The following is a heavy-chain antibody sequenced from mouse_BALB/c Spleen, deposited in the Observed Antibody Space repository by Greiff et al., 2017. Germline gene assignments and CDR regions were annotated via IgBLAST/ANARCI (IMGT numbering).Heavy chain of an antibody. D-gene: IGHD2-4*01. Sequence: EVQLQQSGPSLVKPSQTLSLTCSVTGDSITSGYWNWIRKFPGNKLEYMGYISYSGSTYYNPSLKSRISITRDTSKNQYYLQLNSVTTEDTATYYCARCRSTMITTFAYWGQGTLVTVSA. CDR3: ARCRSTMITTFAY. J-gene: IGHJ3*01. V-gene: IGHV3-8*02. CDR2: ISYSGST. CDR1: GDSITSGY.